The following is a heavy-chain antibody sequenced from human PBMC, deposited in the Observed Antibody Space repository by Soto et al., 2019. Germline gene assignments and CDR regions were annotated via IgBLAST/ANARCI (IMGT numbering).Heavy chain of an antibody. Sequence: PSETLSLTCAVSGYSISSSNWWGWIRQPPGKGLEWIGYIYYSGTTYYNPSLKSRVTISVDTSKNQFSLKLSSVTAADTAVYYCARELRAPGIAVAGTSGYFDYWGQGTLVTVS. D-gene: IGHD6-19*01. V-gene: IGHV4-28*03. CDR3: ARELRAPGIAVAGTSGYFDY. CDR1: GYSISSSNW. J-gene: IGHJ4*02. CDR2: IYYSGTT.